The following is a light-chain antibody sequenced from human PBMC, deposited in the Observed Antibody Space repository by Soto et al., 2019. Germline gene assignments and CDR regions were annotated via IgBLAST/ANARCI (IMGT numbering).Light chain of an antibody. CDR1: QSISNY. V-gene: IGKV1-39*01. CDR2: AAS. Sequence: DIPMTQSPSPLSASLGDRVTITCRASQSISNYLNWYQQKPGKAPKLLIFAASSLQSGVPSRFSGGGSGTDFTLTISSLQPEDVATYYCQQSYSVPPTFGGGTKVAIK. CDR3: QQSYSVPPT. J-gene: IGKJ4*01.